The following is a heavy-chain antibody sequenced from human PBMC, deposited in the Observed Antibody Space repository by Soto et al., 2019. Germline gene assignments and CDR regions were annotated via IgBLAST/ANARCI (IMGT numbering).Heavy chain of an antibody. V-gene: IGHV4-59*01. CDR3: VRGDSFGYPFDY. Sequence: SETLSLTCTISADSMNRYYWNWIRQSPGKGLEWIGYIYYTGSTNYNDSLKRRLTISVDSSKNQFSLKPTSVTAADTAVYYCVRGDSFGYPFDYWGQGTLVTVSS. J-gene: IGHJ4*02. D-gene: IGHD5-18*01. CDR2: IYYTGST. CDR1: ADSMNRYY.